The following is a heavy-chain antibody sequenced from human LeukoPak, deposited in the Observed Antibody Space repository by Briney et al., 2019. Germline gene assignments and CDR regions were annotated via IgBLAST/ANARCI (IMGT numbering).Heavy chain of an antibody. V-gene: IGHV4-59*01. J-gene: IGHJ4*02. D-gene: IGHD1-26*01. CDR2: IYYSGST. CDR1: GGSISSYY. CDR3: ARATIVGATTPYFDY. Sequence: MSSETLCLICTVSGGSISSYYWSWIRQPPGKGLEWIGYIYYSGSTNYNPSLKSRVTISVDTSKNQFSLKLSSVTAADTAVYYCARATIVGATTPYFDYWGQGTLVTVSS.